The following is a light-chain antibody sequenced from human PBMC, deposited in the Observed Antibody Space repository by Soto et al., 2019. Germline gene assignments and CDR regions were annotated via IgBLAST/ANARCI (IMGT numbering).Light chain of an antibody. CDR3: MQPLQSWT. CDR1: QSLLHSNGYSY. J-gene: IGKJ1*01. V-gene: IGKV2-28*01. Sequence: TQSPSSLPATPVRPASFPCRSSQSLLHSNGYSYLDWYLQKPGQSPQLLIYLGSNRASGVPDRFSGSRSGTDFTLKTSRVEAEDVGVYYCMQPLQSWTFGQGTKVDIK. CDR2: LGS.